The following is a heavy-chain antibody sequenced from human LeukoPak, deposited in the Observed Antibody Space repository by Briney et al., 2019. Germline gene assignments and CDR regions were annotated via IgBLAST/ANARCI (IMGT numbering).Heavy chain of an antibody. V-gene: IGHV3-30*18. CDR3: AKDPLYGSGSYFKY. Sequence: GGSLRLSCAASGFTFSSYGMHWVRQAPGKGLEWVAVISYDGSNKYYADSVKGRFTISRDNSKNTLYLQMNSLRAEDTAVCYCAKDPLYGSGSYFKYWGQGTLVTVSS. D-gene: IGHD3-10*01. CDR1: GFTFSSYG. J-gene: IGHJ4*02. CDR2: ISYDGSNK.